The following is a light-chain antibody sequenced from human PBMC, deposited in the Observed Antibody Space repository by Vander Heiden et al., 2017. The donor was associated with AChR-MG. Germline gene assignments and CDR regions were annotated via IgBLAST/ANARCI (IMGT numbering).Light chain of an antibody. V-gene: IGLV3-1*01. J-gene: IGLJ3*02. CDR1: RLGNKY. CDR2: QND. CDR3: QAWDSRSNWV. Sequence: SYELTQPPSVSVSPGQTASITCSGDRLGNKYASWYQQKPGQSPVLFIHQNDKRPAGIPELFSGSSSGNTATLTISGTQSLDEADYFCQAWDSRSNWVFGGGTKLNVL.